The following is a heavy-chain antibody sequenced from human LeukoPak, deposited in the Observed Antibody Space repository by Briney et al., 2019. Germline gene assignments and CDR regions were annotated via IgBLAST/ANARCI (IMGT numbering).Heavy chain of an antibody. V-gene: IGHV4-39*01. D-gene: IGHD3-3*01. Sequence: PSETLSLTCTVSGGSISSSSYYWGWIRQPPGKGLEWNGSIYYSGSTYYNPSLKSRVTISVDTSKNQFSLKLSSVTAADTAVYYCASRVLRFLEWLIPDDCWGQGTLVTVSS. J-gene: IGHJ4*02. CDR1: GGSISSSSYY. CDR2: IYYSGST. CDR3: ASRVLRFLEWLIPDDC.